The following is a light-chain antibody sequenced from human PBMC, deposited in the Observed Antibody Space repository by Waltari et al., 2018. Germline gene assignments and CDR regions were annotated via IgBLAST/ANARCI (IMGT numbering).Light chain of an antibody. V-gene: IGKV3-15*01. J-gene: IGKJ1*01. Sequence: ETELTQSPATLSVSPGERVTLSCRASQTVSSNLAWYQQKPGQVPRLLVYGASIRATGIPARFSGSGSGTHFTLTINSLQSEDFAVYYCQQYNNWPPWTFGQGTKVEIK. CDR3: QQYNNWPPWT. CDR1: QTVSSN. CDR2: GAS.